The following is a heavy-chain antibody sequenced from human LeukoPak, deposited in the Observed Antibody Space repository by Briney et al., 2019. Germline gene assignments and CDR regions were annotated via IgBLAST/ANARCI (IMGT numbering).Heavy chain of an antibody. D-gene: IGHD5-24*01. CDR2: ISGSGGST. J-gene: IGHJ4*02. CDR3: AILPLEMATISPIDY. Sequence: GGSLRLSCAASGFTFSSYAMSWVRQAPGKGLEWVSAISGSGGSTYYADSVKGRSTISRDNSKNTLYLQMNSLRAEDTAVYYCAILPLEMATISPIDYWGQGTLVTVSS. CDR1: GFTFSSYA. V-gene: IGHV3-23*01.